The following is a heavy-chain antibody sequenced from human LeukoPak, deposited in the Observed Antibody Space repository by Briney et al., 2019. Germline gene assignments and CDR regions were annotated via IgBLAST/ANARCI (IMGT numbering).Heavy chain of an antibody. CDR2: IYYSGST. D-gene: IGHD3-3*01. Sequence: SETLSLTCTVSGGSISSYYWSWIRQPPGKGLEWIGYIYYSGSTNYNPSLKSRVTISVDTSKNQFSLKLSSVTAADTAVYYCARVDVFGVVSSDYYYYYMDVWGEGTTVTVSS. CDR1: GGSISSYY. J-gene: IGHJ6*03. CDR3: ARVDVFGVVSSDYYYYYMDV. V-gene: IGHV4-59*01.